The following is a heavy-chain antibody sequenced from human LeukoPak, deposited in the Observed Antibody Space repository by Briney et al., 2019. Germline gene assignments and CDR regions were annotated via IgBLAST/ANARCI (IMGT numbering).Heavy chain of an antibody. V-gene: IGHV3-30*02. Sequence: GGSLRLSCAASGFTFSSYGMHWVRQAPGKGLEWVAFIRYDGSNKYYADSVKGRFTISRDNSKNTLYLQMNSLRAEDTAVYYCAKSVRSNYDIFLNGDYWGQGTLVTVSS. CDR1: GFTFSSYG. CDR2: IRYDGSNK. CDR3: AKSVRSNYDIFLNGDY. J-gene: IGHJ4*02. D-gene: IGHD3-9*01.